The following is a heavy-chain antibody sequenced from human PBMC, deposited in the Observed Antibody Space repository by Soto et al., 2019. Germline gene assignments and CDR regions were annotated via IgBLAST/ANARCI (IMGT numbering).Heavy chain of an antibody. V-gene: IGHV3-15*07. CDR2: IKSKTDGGTT. Sequence: EVQLVESGGGLVKPGGSLRLSCAASGFTFSNAWMNWVRQAPGKGLEWVGRIKSKTDGGTTDYAAPVKGRFTISRDDSKNTLYLQMNSLQTEDTAVYYCTTDYYGSGTDSSDYWGQGTLVTVSS. CDR1: GFTFSNAW. D-gene: IGHD3-10*01. CDR3: TTDYYGSGTDSSDY. J-gene: IGHJ4*02.